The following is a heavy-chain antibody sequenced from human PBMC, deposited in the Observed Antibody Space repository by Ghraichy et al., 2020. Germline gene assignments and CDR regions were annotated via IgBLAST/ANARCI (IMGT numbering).Heavy chain of an antibody. CDR1: GFIFSNFG. CDR3: AKHSRDGYSSPYYDY. V-gene: IGHV3-30*02. D-gene: IGHD5-24*01. CDR2: IRYDGGYQ. Sequence: GGSLRLSCAASGFIFSNFGMHWVRQAPGKRLEWVAFIRYDGGYQHYADSVKGRFTISRDNSKNTLYLQMNSLRAEDTAVFYCAKHSRDGYSSPYYDYWRLGPLVTVSS. J-gene: IGHJ4*02.